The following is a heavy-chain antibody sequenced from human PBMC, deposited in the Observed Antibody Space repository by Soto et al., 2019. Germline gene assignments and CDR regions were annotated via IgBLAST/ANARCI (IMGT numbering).Heavy chain of an antibody. D-gene: IGHD2-2*01. J-gene: IGHJ6*02. Sequence: HPVGSLRLSGAASGFTFDDYAMHWVRQAPGKGLEWVSGISWNSGSIGYADSVKGRFTISRDNAKNSLYLQMNSLRAEDTALYYCAKDMTIGCSSTSCYPRPLRWDVWGQGTTVTVSS. CDR3: AKDMTIGCSSTSCYPRPLRWDV. V-gene: IGHV3-9*01. CDR2: ISWNSGSI. CDR1: GFTFDDYA.